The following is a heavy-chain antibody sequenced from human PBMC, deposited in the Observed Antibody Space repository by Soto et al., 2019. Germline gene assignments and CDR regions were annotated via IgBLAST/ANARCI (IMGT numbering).Heavy chain of an antibody. CDR3: ARGGKDIVVVPAAIGVYYYGMDV. D-gene: IGHD2-2*02. Sequence: QVQLVQSGAEVKKPGSSVKVSCKASGGTFSSYAISWVRQAPGQGLEWMGGIIPIFGTANYAQKFQGRVTIPADESTSTAYMERSSLRSEDTAVYYCARGGKDIVVVPAAIGVYYYGMDVWGQGTTVTVSS. V-gene: IGHV1-69*01. J-gene: IGHJ6*02. CDR2: IIPIFGTA. CDR1: GGTFSSYA.